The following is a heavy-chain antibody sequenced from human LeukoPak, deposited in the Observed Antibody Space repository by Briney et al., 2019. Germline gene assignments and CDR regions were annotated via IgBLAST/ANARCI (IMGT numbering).Heavy chain of an antibody. CDR2: INPNSGGT. Sequence: ASVKVSCKASGYTFTGYYMHWVRQAHGQGLEWMGWINPNSGGTNYAQKFQGRVTMTRDTSISTAYMELSRLRSDDTAVYYCARVIRYFNDAFDIWGQGTMVTVSS. V-gene: IGHV1-2*02. D-gene: IGHD3-9*01. CDR1: GYTFTGYY. J-gene: IGHJ3*02. CDR3: ARVIRYFNDAFDI.